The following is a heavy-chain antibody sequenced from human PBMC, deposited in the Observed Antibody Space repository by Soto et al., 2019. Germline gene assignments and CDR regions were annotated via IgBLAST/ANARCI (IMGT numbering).Heavy chain of an antibody. Sequence: SETLSLTCTVSGGSISSYYWSWIRQPPGKGLEWIGYIYYSGSTNYNPSLKSRVTISVDTSKNQFSLKLSSVTAADTAVYYCARVGGYCSSTSCPYYYYGMDVWGQGTTVTVSS. CDR2: IYYSGST. J-gene: IGHJ6*02. CDR1: GGSISSYY. D-gene: IGHD2-2*01. V-gene: IGHV4-59*01. CDR3: ARVGGYCSSTSCPYYYYGMDV.